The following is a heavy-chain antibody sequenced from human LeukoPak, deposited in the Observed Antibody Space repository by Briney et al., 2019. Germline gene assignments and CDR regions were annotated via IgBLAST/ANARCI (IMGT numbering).Heavy chain of an antibody. Sequence: SETLSLTCSVSGGSISSTNRYWGWIRQPPGKGLEWIGSIYYSGSTYYNPSLKSRVTISVDTSKNQFSLNLSSVTAADAAVYHCARHLYGSGLHRIDYWGQGSLVTVSS. D-gene: IGHD6-19*01. CDR1: GGSISSTNRY. V-gene: IGHV4-39*01. CDR2: IYYSGST. CDR3: ARHLYGSGLHRIDY. J-gene: IGHJ4*02.